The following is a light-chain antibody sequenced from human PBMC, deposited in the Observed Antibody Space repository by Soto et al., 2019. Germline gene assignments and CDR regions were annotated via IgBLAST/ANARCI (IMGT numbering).Light chain of an antibody. Sequence: DIQMTQSPSTLPASVGDRVTITCRASQSISSWLAWYQQKPGKAPKLLIYKASSLESGVPSRFSASRSGTQFTLTISSLQPDDFATYYCQQYNSYPWTFGQGTKVDIK. CDR1: QSISSW. J-gene: IGKJ1*01. V-gene: IGKV1-5*03. CDR3: QQYNSYPWT. CDR2: KAS.